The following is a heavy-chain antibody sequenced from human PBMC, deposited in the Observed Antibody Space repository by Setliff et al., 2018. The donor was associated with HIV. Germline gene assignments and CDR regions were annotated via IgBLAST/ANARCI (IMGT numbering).Heavy chain of an antibody. D-gene: IGHD2-8*01. J-gene: IGHJ4*02. CDR3: ASGSGYCRNGVCYIGVHKNPDKYYFDY. CDR1: GATFSNSA. Sequence: GASVKVSCKASGATFSNSALTWVRQAPGQGLEWMGGSIPLFGTVKYAQRFQGRVTITTDELMTTAYMELTSLRSEDTAVYYCASGSGYCRNGVCYIGVHKNPDKYYFDYWGQGTLVTVPQ. V-gene: IGHV1-69*05. CDR2: SIPLFGTV.